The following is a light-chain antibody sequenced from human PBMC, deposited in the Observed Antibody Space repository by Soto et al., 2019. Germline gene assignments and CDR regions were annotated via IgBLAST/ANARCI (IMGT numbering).Light chain of an antibody. Sequence: DIQVTQSPSSVSASVGDRVTITCRASQDINNWLAWYQQKPGKAPKLLIYTTSNLQSGVPSRFSGSGSGTDFTLTLNSLQPEDFATYHCQQANSFPLTFGGGTKVEIK. J-gene: IGKJ4*01. CDR3: QQANSFPLT. V-gene: IGKV1D-12*01. CDR1: QDINNW. CDR2: TTS.